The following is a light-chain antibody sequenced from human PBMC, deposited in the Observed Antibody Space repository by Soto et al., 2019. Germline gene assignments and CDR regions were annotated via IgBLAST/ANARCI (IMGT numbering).Light chain of an antibody. Sequence: IKLKKAVSWVRVAVGGGRTITKRASQSISRYLNWYQQKPGKAPKLLIYAASSLQSGVPSRFSGSGSVTDFTLTINILQPEDYPSCSALQSCSARVTFCDGTKVDIK. J-gene: IGKJ4*02. V-gene: IGKV1-39*01. CDR3: LQSCSARVT. CDR2: AAS. CDR1: QSISRY.